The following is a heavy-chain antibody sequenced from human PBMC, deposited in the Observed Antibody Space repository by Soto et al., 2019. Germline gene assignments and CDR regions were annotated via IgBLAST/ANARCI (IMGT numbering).Heavy chain of an antibody. CDR3: VRDADETAIVPAPWLV. CDR2: IYHSGST. D-gene: IGHD2-21*02. V-gene: IGHV4-4*02. CDR1: GGSISSSHW. J-gene: IGHJ6*02. Sequence: VHLQESGPGLVNPSGTLTLTCAVSGGSISSSHWWGWVRQAPGKGLEWIGEIYHSGSTNYNPSLKSRITMSVDKSKNQFSVNLSSVTAADTAVYYCVRDADETAIVPAPWLVWGRGTMVTVSS.